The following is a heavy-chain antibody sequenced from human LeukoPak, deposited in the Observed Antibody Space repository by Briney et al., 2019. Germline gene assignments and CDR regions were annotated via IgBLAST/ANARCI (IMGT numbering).Heavy chain of an antibody. J-gene: IGHJ5*02. CDR2: ISSSSSTI. CDR1: GFTFSSYS. D-gene: IGHD6-13*01. Sequence: GGSLRLSCAASGFTFSSYSMNWVRQAPGKGLEWVSYISSSSSTIYYADSVKGRFTISRDNAKNSLYLQMNSLRAEDTAVYYCARESIWYSSSWYATTKWFDPWGQGTLVTVSS. CDR3: ARESIWYSSSWYATTKWFDP. V-gene: IGHV3-48*01.